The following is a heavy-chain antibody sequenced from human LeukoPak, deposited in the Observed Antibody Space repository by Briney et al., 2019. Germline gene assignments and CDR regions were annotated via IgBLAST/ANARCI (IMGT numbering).Heavy chain of an antibody. CDR1: GFTFSGSA. CDR3: TTLFDYGDQFDY. J-gene: IGHJ4*02. CDR2: IRSKANSYAT. Sequence: PGGSLKLSCAASGFTFSGSAMHWVRQASGKGLEWVGRIRSKANSYATAYAASVKGRFTISRDDSKNTVYLQMNSLKTEDTAVYYCTTLFDYGDQFDYWGQGTLVTVSS. V-gene: IGHV3-73*01. D-gene: IGHD4-17*01.